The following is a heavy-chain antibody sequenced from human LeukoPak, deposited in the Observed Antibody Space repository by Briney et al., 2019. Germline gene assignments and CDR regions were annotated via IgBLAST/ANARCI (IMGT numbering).Heavy chain of an antibody. Sequence: SETLSLTCAVYGGSFSGYYWSWIRQPPGKGLEWIGEINHSGSTNYNPSLKSRVTISVDTSKNQFSLKLSSVTAADTAVYYCARAGTYYDFWSGYRPNGMDVWGQGTTVTVSS. D-gene: IGHD3-3*01. CDR2: INHSGST. J-gene: IGHJ6*02. CDR1: GGSFSGYY. CDR3: ARAGTYYDFWSGYRPNGMDV. V-gene: IGHV4-34*01.